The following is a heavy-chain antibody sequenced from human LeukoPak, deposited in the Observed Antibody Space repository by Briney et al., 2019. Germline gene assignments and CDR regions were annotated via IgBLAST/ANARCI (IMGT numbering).Heavy chain of an antibody. CDR1: GGSFSGYY. CDR2: INHSGST. D-gene: IGHD6-13*01. J-gene: IGHJ6*03. Sequence: PSETLSLTCAVYGGSFSGYYWSWIRQPPGKGLEWIGEINHSGSTNYNPSLKSRVTISVDTSKNQFSLKLSSVTAADTAVYYCARGAGYSSSWYVPRYYYYMDVWGKGTTVTVSS. CDR3: ARGAGYSSSWYVPRYYYYMDV. V-gene: IGHV4-34*01.